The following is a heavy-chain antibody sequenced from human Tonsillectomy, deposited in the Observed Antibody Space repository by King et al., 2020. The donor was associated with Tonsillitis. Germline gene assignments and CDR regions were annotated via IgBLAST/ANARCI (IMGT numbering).Heavy chain of an antibody. V-gene: IGHV4-34*01. J-gene: IGHJ6*02. CDR2: INQSGST. D-gene: IGHD1-1*01. CDR1: GGSFTGYF. Sequence: VQLQQWGAGLLKPSETLSPTFAVYGGSFTGYFWSWIRQPPGKGLDWIGEINQSGSTNYNPSLKSRVTISVDTSKNQFSLRLSSVTAADTAVYYCARLVAGTTYYYYGMDVWGQGTTVTVSS. CDR3: ARLVAGTTYYYYGMDV.